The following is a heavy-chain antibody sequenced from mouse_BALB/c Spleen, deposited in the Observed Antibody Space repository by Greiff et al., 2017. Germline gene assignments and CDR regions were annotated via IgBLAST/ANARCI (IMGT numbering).Heavy chain of an antibody. CDR3: ARKGNGYSYAMDY. CDR1: GFSLTSYG. J-gene: IGHJ4*01. Sequence: VQGVESGPGLVQPSQSLSITCTVSGFSLTSYGVHWVRQSPGKGLEWLGVIWSGGSTDYNAAFISRLSISKDNSKSQVFFKMNSLQANDTAIYYCARKGNGYSYAMDYWGQGTSVTVSS. D-gene: IGHD2-3*01. V-gene: IGHV2-2*02. CDR2: IWSGGST.